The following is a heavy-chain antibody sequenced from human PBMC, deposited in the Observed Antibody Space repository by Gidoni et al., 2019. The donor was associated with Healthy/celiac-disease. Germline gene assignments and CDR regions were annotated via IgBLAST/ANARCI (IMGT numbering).Heavy chain of an antibody. V-gene: IGHV4-31*03. Sequence: HVQLQESGPGLVKPSQTLYLTCTVSGGSISSGGYYWSWIRQHPGKGLEWIGYSYYSGSTYYNPSLKSRVTISVDTSKNQFSLKLSSVTAADTAVYYCARSSGPSYFDYWGQGTLVTVSS. D-gene: IGHD3-22*01. J-gene: IGHJ4*02. CDR2: SYYSGST. CDR3: ARSSGPSYFDY. CDR1: GGSISSGGYY.